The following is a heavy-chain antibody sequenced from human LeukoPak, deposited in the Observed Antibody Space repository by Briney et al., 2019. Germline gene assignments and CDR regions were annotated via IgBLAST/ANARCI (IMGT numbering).Heavy chain of an antibody. V-gene: IGHV4-4*07. J-gene: IGHJ4*02. CDR1: GGSISSYY. CDR2: IYTSGST. D-gene: IGHD3-22*01. CDR3: ARDRDYYDSSGFDY. Sequence: SETLSLTCTVSGGSISSYYWSWIRQPAGKGLEWIGRIYTSGSTNYNPSLKSRVTMSVDTSKNQFSLKLSSVTAADTAVYYCARDRDYYDSSGFDYWGQGTLVTVSS.